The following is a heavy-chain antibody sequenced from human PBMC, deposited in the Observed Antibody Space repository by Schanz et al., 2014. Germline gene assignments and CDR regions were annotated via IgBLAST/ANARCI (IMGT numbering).Heavy chain of an antibody. D-gene: IGHD2-8*01. V-gene: IGHV3-30*02. CDR3: AREYASTWFESNVMAGRIDN. Sequence: QVQLVESGGGLVKPGGSLRLSCAASGFTFTDYYISWIRQAPGMGLEWVAFIRYNGINEYYADSVKGRFTISRDNSKNTLYLQMNSLRVEDTAVYFCAREYASTWFESNVMAGRIDNWGQGTLVTVSS. CDR2: IRYNGINE. CDR1: GFTFTDYY. J-gene: IGHJ4*02.